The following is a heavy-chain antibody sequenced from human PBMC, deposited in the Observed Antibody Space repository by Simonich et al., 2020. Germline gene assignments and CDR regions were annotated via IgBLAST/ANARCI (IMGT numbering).Heavy chain of an antibody. CDR1: GFTFSSYE. V-gene: IGHV3-48*03. Sequence: EVQLVESGGGLVQPGGSLRLSCAASGFTFSSYEMNWVRQAPGKGLEWVSYISSRGSTRYYADSVKGRFTISRDNAKNSLYLQMNSLRAEDTAVYYCARHYYGDYYFDYWGQGTLVTVSS. CDR2: ISSRGSTR. CDR3: ARHYYGDYYFDY. D-gene: IGHD4-17*01. J-gene: IGHJ4*02.